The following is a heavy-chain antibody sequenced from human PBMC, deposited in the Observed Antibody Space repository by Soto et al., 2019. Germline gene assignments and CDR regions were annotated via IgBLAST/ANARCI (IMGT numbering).Heavy chain of an antibody. CDR2: INHIGYT. CDR1: GGSFSDFY. D-gene: IGHD2-15*01. J-gene: IGHJ4*02. V-gene: IGHV4-34*01. CDR3: GPRGVVAPRGY. Sequence: ASETLSLTCAVSGGSFSDFYWTWIRQLPGKGLEWIGEINHIGYTNYNPSLESRVAISVDTSKNQFSLNLRSVTAADTAVYYCGPRGVVAPRGYWGQGTLVTV.